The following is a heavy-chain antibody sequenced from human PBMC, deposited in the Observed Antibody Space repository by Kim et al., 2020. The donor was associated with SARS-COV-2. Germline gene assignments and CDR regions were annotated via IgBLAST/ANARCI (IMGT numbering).Heavy chain of an antibody. CDR2: IYYSGST. V-gene: IGHV4-59*13. D-gene: IGHD6-19*01. CDR3: ARDSSLGQWLGDYYYYGMDV. CDR1: GGSISSYY. Sequence: SETLSLTCTVSGGSISSYYWSWIRQPPGKGLEWIGYIYYSGSTNYNPSLKSRVTISVDTSKNQFSLKLSSVTAADTAVYYCARDSSLGQWLGDYYYYGMDVWGQGTTVTVSS. J-gene: IGHJ6*02.